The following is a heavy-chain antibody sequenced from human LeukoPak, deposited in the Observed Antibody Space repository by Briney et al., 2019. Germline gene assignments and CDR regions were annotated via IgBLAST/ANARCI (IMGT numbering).Heavy chain of an antibody. CDR3: ARALYLDDNSTLGY. V-gene: IGHV5-51*01. CDR2: IYPGDSDT. Sequence: GASLQISCKGSGYIFTSYWIGWVRQLPGKGLEWMGIIYPGDSDTRYSPSFQGQVTISADKSISTAYLQWSSLKASDTAMYYCARALYLDDNSTLGYWGQGTLVTVSS. J-gene: IGHJ4*02. D-gene: IGHD2/OR15-2a*01. CDR1: GYIFTSYW.